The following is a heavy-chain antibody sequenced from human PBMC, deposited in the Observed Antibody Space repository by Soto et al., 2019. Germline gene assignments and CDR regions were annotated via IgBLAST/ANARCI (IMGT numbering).Heavy chain of an antibody. J-gene: IGHJ3*02. D-gene: IGHD2-15*01. Sequence: QVQLVESGGGVVQPGRSLRLSCAASGFTFSTYGMHWVRQAPGKGLEWVAIIWYDGSNKFYSDSVKGRFTVSRDNSKNTLYLQMNSLRAEDTAVYYCARERYCNGGSCPDAFDIWGQGTMVSVSS. CDR3: ARERYCNGGSCPDAFDI. V-gene: IGHV3-33*01. CDR1: GFTFSTYG. CDR2: IWYDGSNK.